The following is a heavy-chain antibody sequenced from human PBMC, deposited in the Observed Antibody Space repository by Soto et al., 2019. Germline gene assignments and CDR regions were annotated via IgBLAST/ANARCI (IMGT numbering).Heavy chain of an antibody. CDR1: GGSISSYY. V-gene: IGHV4-59*01. J-gene: IGHJ4*02. D-gene: IGHD3-10*01. CDR2: IYYSGST. Sequence: PSETLSLTCTVSGGSISSYYWSWIRQPPGKGLEWIGYIYYSGSTNYNPSLKSRVTISVDTSKNQFSLKLSSVTAADTAVYYCARIGSGNEDFDYWGQGTLVTVSS. CDR3: ARIGSGNEDFDY.